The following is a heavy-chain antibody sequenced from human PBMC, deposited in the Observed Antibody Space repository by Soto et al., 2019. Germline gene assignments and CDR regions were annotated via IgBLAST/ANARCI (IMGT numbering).Heavy chain of an antibody. V-gene: IGHV3-30*18. CDR3: AKDIGSSGWYWSATHYS. CDR2: ISYDGSNK. CDR1: GFTFSSYG. Sequence: QVQLVESGGGVVQPGRSLRLSCAASGFTFSSYGMHWVRQAPGKGLEWVAVISYDGSNKYYADSVKGRFTISRDNSKNTLYLQMNSLRAEDTAVYYCAKDIGSSGWYWSATHYSWGQGTLVTVSS. D-gene: IGHD6-13*01. J-gene: IGHJ4*02.